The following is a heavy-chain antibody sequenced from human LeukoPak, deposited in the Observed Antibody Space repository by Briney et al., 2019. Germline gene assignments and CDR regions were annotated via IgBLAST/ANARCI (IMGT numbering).Heavy chain of an antibody. CDR2: INPSGGDT. CDR3: ARTQQLVLRSPLDP. Sequence: ASVKVSCKASGYILSSYNMHWVRQAPGQGLEWLGIINPSGGDTKYAQKFQGRVTLTRDKSTSTVYMELSSLRSEDTAVYYCARTQQLVLRSPLDPWGQGTLVTVSS. V-gene: IGHV1-46*01. J-gene: IGHJ5*02. CDR1: GYILSSYN. D-gene: IGHD6-13*01.